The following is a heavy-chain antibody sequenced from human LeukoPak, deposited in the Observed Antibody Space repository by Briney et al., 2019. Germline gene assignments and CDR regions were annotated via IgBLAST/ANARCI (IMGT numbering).Heavy chain of an antibody. V-gene: IGHV4-4*02. J-gene: IGHJ4*02. D-gene: IGHD3-3*01. CDR2: IYHSGST. CDR3: ARTPRTIFGVVISVGYFDY. Sequence: SETLSLTCAVSGGSISSSNWWSWVRQPPGKGLEWIGEIYHSGSTNYNPSLKSRVTISVDKSKNQFSLKLSSVTAADTAVYYCARTPRTIFGVVISVGYFDYWGQGTLVTVSS. CDR1: GGSISSSNW.